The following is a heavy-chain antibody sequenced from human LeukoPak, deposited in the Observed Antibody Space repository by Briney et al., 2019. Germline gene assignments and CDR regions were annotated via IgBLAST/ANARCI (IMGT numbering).Heavy chain of an antibody. CDR3: ARHPTYYDFWSGYYIIGGIDY. J-gene: IGHJ4*02. V-gene: IGHV4-39*01. CDR1: GGSISSSSYY. D-gene: IGHD3-3*01. CDR2: IYYSGST. Sequence: SETLPLTCTASGGSISSSSYYWGWIRQPPGKGLEWIGSIYYSGSTYYNPSLKSRVTISVDTSKNQFSLKLSSVTAADTAVYYCARHPTYYDFWSGYYIIGGIDYWGQGTLVTVSS.